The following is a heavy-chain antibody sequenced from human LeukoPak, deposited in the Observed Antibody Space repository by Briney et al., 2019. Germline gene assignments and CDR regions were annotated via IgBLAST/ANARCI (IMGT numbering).Heavy chain of an antibody. CDR3: ARVTGGFYSHFDY. V-gene: IGHV3-21*01. CDR1: GFIFSTYS. Sequence: PGGFLRLSCAASGFIFSTYSMNWVRQAPGRGLEWVSSISSSRSFIYYADSVQGRFTISRDNAKNSLYLQMNSLRAEDTAVYYCARVTGGFYSHFDYWGQGTLVTVSS. J-gene: IGHJ4*02. D-gene: IGHD3-22*01. CDR2: ISSSRSFI.